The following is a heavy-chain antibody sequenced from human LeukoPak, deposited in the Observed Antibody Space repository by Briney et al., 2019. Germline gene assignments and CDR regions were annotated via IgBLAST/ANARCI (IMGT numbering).Heavy chain of an antibody. CDR3: ARRYGSALYGVFDY. V-gene: IGHV5-51*01. CDR1: GYTFNSYW. Sequence: GESLKISCKGSGYTFNSYWIGWVRQMPGAGLEWMGIIYPSDSDTRYSPSFQGQVTISADKSISTAYLQWSSLKASDSAMYYCARRYGSALYGVFDYWGQGTLVIVS. D-gene: IGHD6-19*01. CDR2: IYPSDSDT. J-gene: IGHJ4*02.